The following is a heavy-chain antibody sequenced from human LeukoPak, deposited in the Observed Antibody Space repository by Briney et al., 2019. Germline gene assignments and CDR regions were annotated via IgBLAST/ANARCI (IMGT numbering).Heavy chain of an antibody. V-gene: IGHV4-59*01. Sequence: SETLSLTCTVSGGSISSYYWSWIRQPPGKGLEWIGYIYYSGSTNYNPSLKSRVTISVDTSKNQFSLKLSSVTAADTAVYYCARAVEGTGPGDYWGQGTLVTVSS. CDR1: GGSISSYY. CDR3: ARAVEGTGPGDY. D-gene: IGHD1-1*01. CDR2: IYYSGST. J-gene: IGHJ4*02.